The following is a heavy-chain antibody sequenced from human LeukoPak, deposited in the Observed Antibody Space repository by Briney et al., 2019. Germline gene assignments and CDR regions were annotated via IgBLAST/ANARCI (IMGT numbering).Heavy chain of an antibody. CDR1: GFTVSSNY. Sequence: PGGSLRLSCAASGFTVSSNYMSWVRQAPGKGLEGVSVIYSGGSTYYADSVKGRFTISRDNSKNTLYLQMNSLRAEDTAVYYCARDYRGYYYDSSGSQRSYYGMDVWGQGTTVTVSS. J-gene: IGHJ6*02. D-gene: IGHD3-22*01. CDR2: IYSGGST. V-gene: IGHV3-66*01. CDR3: ARDYRGYYYDSSGSQRSYYGMDV.